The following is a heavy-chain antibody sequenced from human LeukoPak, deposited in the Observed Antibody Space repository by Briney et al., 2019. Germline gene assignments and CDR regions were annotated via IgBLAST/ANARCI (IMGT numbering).Heavy chain of an antibody. V-gene: IGHV4-59*01. J-gene: IGHJ6*02. Sequence: SETLSLTCTVSGGSISSYYWSWIRQPPGKGLEWIGYIYYSGSTNYNPSLKSRVTISVDTSKNQFSLKLSSVPAADTAVYYCARAGDFWSGLFFAYGMDVWGQGTTVTVSS. CDR1: GGSISSYY. CDR2: IYYSGST. D-gene: IGHD3-3*01. CDR3: ARAGDFWSGLFFAYGMDV.